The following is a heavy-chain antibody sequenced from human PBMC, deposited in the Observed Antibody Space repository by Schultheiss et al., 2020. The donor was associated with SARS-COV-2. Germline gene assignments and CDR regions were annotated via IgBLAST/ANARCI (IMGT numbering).Heavy chain of an antibody. CDR3: ARDASLSWSGENYGMDV. D-gene: IGHD3-3*01. J-gene: IGHJ6*02. CDR2: INPNSGGT. CDR1: GGTFSSYA. Sequence: ASVKVSCKASGGTFSSYAISWVRQAPGQGLEWMGWINPNSGGTNFAQKFQGWVTMTRDTSISTAYMELSRLRSDDTAVYYCARDASLSWSGENYGMDVWGQGTTVTVSS. V-gene: IGHV1-2*04.